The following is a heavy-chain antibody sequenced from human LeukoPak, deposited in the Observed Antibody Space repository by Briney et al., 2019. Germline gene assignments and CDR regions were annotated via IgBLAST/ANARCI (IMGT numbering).Heavy chain of an antibody. D-gene: IGHD1-26*01. J-gene: IGHJ5*02. CDR3: ASHSGSYH. CDR1: GLTFSGYT. Sequence: SGGSLRLSCAASGLTFSGYTMNWVRQAPGKGLEWVSSISSSSNYIYYADSVKGRFTISRDNAKTSVYLQMNSLRAEDTAVYYCASHSGSYHWGQGTLVTVSS. CDR2: ISSSSNYI. V-gene: IGHV3-21*01.